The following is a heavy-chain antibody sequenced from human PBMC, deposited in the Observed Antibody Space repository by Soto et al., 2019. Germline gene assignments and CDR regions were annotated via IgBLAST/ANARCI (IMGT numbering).Heavy chain of an antibody. CDR3: ARDALTVVRGGFDS. D-gene: IGHD3-10*01. CDR2: ISSSSSYI. V-gene: IGHV3-21*01. J-gene: IGHJ4*02. Sequence: EVQLVESGGGLVKPGGSLRLSCAASGFTFSSYSMNWVRQAPGKGLEWVSSISSSSSYIYYADSVKGRFTISRDNAKNSLYLQMNSLSAEDPAVYYCARDALTVVRGGFDSWGQGSLVTVSS. CDR1: GFTFSSYS.